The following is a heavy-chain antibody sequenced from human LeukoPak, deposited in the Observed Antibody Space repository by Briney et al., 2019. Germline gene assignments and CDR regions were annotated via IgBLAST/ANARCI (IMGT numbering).Heavy chain of an antibody. CDR2: IDWDDDK. CDR1: GFSLSTGGMC. J-gene: IGHJ3*02. D-gene: IGHD4-23*01. V-gene: IGHV2-70*11. CDR3: ARIRRTTVVTAGAFDI. Sequence: GPALVKPTQTLTLTCTFSGFSLSTGGMCVSWIRQPPGKALEWLARIDWDDDKYYSTSLKTRLTISKDTSKNQVVLTMTNMDPLDTATYYCARIRRTTVVTAGAFDIWGQGTMVTVSS.